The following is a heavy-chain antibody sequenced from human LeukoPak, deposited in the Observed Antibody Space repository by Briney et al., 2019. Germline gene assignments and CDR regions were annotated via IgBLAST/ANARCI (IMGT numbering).Heavy chain of an antibody. CDR1: GFTFGDYV. CDR2: IKSKTDGGTT. CDR3: TTDLGRITMVRGVIISPTYYYYMDV. J-gene: IGHJ6*03. Sequence: GGSLRLSCTASGFTFGDYVMSWVRQAPGKGLEWVGRIKSKTDGGTTDYAAPVKGRFTISRDDSKNTLYLQMNSLKTEDTAVYYCTTDLGRITMVRGVIISPTYYYYMDVWGKGTTVTISS. D-gene: IGHD3-10*01. V-gene: IGHV3-15*01.